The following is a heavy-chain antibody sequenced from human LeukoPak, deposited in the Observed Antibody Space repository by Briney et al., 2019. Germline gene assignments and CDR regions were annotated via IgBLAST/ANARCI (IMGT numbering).Heavy chain of an antibody. CDR1: GYTFTGYW. V-gene: IGHV1-46*01. D-gene: IGHD3-22*01. J-gene: IGHJ4*02. CDR3: ARSWGYYDSSGYYYY. Sequence: ASVKVSCKASGYTFTGYWMHWVRQAPGQGPEWMGVISPSGGSTIYAQKFKGRVTMTRDMSTSTVYMELSSLRSEDTAVYYCARSWGYYDSSGYYYYWGQGTLVTVSS. CDR2: ISPSGGST.